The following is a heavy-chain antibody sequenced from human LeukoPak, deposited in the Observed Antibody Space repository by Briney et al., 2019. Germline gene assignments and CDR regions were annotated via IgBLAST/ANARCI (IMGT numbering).Heavy chain of an antibody. J-gene: IGHJ3*02. CDR2: VGFAGDT. V-gene: IGHV3-13*01. D-gene: IGHD3-16*01. CDR3: AREDRGGSCDGLGI. CDR1: GFTFSNYD. Sequence: GGSLRLSCATSGFTFSNYDMHWVRQATGKGLEWVSLVGFAGDTYYADSVKGRFTISRENAKNSLYLEMTSLRVGDTAVYYCAREDRGGSCDGLGIWGQGTMVTVSS.